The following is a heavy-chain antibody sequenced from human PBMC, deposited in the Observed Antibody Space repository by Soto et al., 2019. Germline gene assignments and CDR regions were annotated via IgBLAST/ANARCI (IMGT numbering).Heavy chain of an antibody. CDR3: ARDMFDSSGSNWFDP. J-gene: IGHJ5*02. Sequence: GASVKVSCKXSGYTFTGYYMHWVRQAPGQGLEWMGWINPNSGGTNYAQKFQGRVTMTRDTSISTAYMELSRLRSDDTAVYYCARDMFDSSGSNWFDPWGQGTLVTVSS. CDR2: INPNSGGT. V-gene: IGHV1-2*02. D-gene: IGHD3-22*01. CDR1: GYTFTGYY.